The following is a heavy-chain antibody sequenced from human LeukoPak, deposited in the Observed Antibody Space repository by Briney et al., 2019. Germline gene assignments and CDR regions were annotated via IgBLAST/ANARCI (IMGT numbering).Heavy chain of an antibody. CDR3: AREFDSGSYYYFDY. J-gene: IGHJ4*02. V-gene: IGHV1-46*01. CDR2: INPSGGST. CDR1: GYTFTSYY. Sequence: ASVKVSCKASGYTFTSYYVHWVRQAPGQGLEWMGIINPSGGSTSYAQKFQGRVTITADKSTSTAYMELSSLGSEDTAVYYCAREFDSGSYYYFDYWGQGTLVTVSS. D-gene: IGHD1-26*01.